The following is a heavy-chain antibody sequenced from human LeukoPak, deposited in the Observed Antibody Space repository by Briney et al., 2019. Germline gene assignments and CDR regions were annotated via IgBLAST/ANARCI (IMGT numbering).Heavy chain of an antibody. CDR2: IRSKAHGGTT. V-gene: IGHV3-49*04. Sequence: GGSLRLSCTASGFTFGDYALSWVRQAPEKGLEWVGFIRSKAHGGTTDYAAPVRDRFSISRDDSKSIAYLQMSSLKTEDTAVYYCTRGPMVRGVVDYWGQGTLVTVSS. CDR1: GFTFGDYA. J-gene: IGHJ4*02. CDR3: TRGPMVRGVVDY. D-gene: IGHD3-10*01.